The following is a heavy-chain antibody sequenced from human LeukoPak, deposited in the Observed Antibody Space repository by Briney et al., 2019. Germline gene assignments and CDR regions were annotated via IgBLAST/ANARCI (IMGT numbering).Heavy chain of an antibody. CDR1: GYTFTSYG. J-gene: IGHJ6*02. CDR2: ISAYSGNT. Sequence: ASVKVSCKASGYTFTSYGISWVRQAPGQGLEWMGWISAYSGNTNYAQKLQGRVTMTTDTSTSTAYMELRSLRSDDTAVYYCARDYGSGSYYGMDVWGQGTTVTVSS. CDR3: ARDYGSGSYYGMDV. D-gene: IGHD3-10*01. V-gene: IGHV1-18*01.